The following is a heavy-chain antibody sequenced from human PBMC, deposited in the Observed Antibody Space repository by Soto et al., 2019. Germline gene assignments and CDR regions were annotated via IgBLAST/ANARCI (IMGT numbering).Heavy chain of an antibody. CDR3: ARGYYGSGSRPGNY. D-gene: IGHD3-10*01. CDR1: GFTFANSA. Sequence: SVKVSCKASGFTFANSAVQWVRQARGQRLEWIGWIVVGSGNTNFAQKFQERVTITRDMSTGTAFMELSSLRSEDTAVYYCARGYYGSGSRPGNYWGQGTLVTVSS. J-gene: IGHJ4*02. V-gene: IGHV1-58*01. CDR2: IVVGSGNT.